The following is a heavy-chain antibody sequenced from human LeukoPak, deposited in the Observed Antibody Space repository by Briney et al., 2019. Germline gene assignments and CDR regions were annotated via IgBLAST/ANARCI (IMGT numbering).Heavy chain of an antibody. V-gene: IGHV3-48*03. CDR1: GFTFSSYE. CDR2: ISSSGSTI. Sequence: SGGSLRLSCAASGFTFSSYEMNWVRQAPGKGLEWVSYISSSGSTIYYADSVKGRFTISRDNAKNSLYLQMNSLRAEDTAVYYCARGEGSGSYYTNYYYYMDVWGKGTTVTISS. J-gene: IGHJ6*03. CDR3: ARGEGSGSYYTNYYYYMDV. D-gene: IGHD3-10*01.